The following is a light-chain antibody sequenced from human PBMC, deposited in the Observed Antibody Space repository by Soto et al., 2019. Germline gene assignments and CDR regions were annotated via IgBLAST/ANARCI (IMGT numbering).Light chain of an antibody. CDR1: SSDVYNY. V-gene: IGLV2-14*01. CDR2: EVS. Sequence: QSVLTQPASVSGSPGQSITISCTGTSSDVYNYVSWYQQHPGKAPKLMIYEVSYRPSGVSNRFSGSKSGNTASLTISGLQAEDEADYYCISYTSSSTYVFGTGTKLTVL. CDR3: ISYTSSSTYV. J-gene: IGLJ1*01.